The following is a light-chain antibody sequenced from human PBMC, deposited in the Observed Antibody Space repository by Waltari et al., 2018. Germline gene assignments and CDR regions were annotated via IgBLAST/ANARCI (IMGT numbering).Light chain of an antibody. CDR2: WAS. Sequence: DIVMTQSPDSLAVSLGERATINCKSSQSLLWSFNNNNYLAWYQQKPGQPPKLLIHWASTRESGVPDRFSCSGSGADFTLTISSLQAEDVAVYYCQQYYSTPPTFGQGTKLEIK. CDR3: QQYYSTPPT. J-gene: IGKJ2*01. CDR1: QSLLWSFNNNNY. V-gene: IGKV4-1*01.